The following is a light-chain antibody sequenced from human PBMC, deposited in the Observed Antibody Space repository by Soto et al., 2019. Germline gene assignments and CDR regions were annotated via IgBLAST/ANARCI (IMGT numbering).Light chain of an antibody. CDR3: QQCNNWPWT. CDR2: DAS. V-gene: IGKV3D-20*02. CDR1: RSVSSNY. Sequence: DIWFTQSPLTLALSPGGRATLARGASRSVSSNYLAWYQQKPGQAPRLLISDASNRATGIPARFSGSGSGTDFTLTISSLEPEDFALYYCQQCNNWPWTFGQGTKVDIK. J-gene: IGKJ1*01.